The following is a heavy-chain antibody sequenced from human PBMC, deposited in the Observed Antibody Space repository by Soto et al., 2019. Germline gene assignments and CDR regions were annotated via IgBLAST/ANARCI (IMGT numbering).Heavy chain of an antibody. J-gene: IGHJ4*02. V-gene: IGHV4-39*01. CDR2: IYYSGST. CDR1: GGSIRSTTYY. Sequence: PSETLSLTCTVSGGSIRSTTYYWGWIRQPPGKGLEWIGSIYYSGSTYYNPSLKSRVTISVDTSKDQFSLKLSSVTAADTAVYYCARLYFDSNNYPPGYWGQGTLVTVSS. CDR3: ARLYFDSNNYPPGY. D-gene: IGHD3-22*01.